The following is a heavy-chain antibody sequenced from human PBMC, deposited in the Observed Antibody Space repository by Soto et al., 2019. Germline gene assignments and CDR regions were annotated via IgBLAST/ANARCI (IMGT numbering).Heavy chain of an antibody. D-gene: IGHD4-17*01. Sequence: ASVNVSCKSSGYTFTSYCITWVRQAPGQGLEWMGWISAYNGNTNYAQKLQGRVTLTTDTSTSTAYMELRSLRSDDTAVYYCARGRDYGDFLLDPWGQGTLVTVSS. J-gene: IGHJ5*02. CDR1: GYTFTSYC. V-gene: IGHV1-18*04. CDR2: ISAYNGNT. CDR3: ARGRDYGDFLLDP.